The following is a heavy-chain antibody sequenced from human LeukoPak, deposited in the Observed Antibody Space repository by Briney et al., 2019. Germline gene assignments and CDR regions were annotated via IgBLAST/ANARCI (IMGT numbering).Heavy chain of an antibody. J-gene: IGHJ6*03. V-gene: IGHV3-21*01. CDR3: ARDGPYSGYDYYYYYYMDV. CDR1: GFTFSRYW. CDR2: ISSSSSYI. Sequence: GGSLRLSCAASGFTFSRYWMNWVRQAPGKGLEWVSSISSSSSYIYYADSVKGRFTISRDNAKNSLYLQMNSLRAEDTAVYYCARDGPYSGYDYYYYYYMDVWGKGTTVTVSS. D-gene: IGHD5-12*01.